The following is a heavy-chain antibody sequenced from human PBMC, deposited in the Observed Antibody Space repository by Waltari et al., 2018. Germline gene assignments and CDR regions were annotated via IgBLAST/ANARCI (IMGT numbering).Heavy chain of an antibody. CDR1: GFTFTSYA. D-gene: IGHD2-8*01. CDR2: INGGVGST. Sequence: EVQLLESGGGLVQPGGSLRLSWAASGFTFTSYAMNRVRQAPGKGMEWFSAINGGVGSTYYADSVKGRFTMSRDNSKNTLYLQMNSLRVEDTAVYFCAKGTCTNGVCYFDYWGQGTPVTVSS. J-gene: IGHJ4*02. V-gene: IGHV3-23*01. CDR3: AKGTCTNGVCYFDY.